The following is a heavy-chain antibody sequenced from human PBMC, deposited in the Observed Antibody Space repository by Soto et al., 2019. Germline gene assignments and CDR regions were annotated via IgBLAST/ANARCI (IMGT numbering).Heavy chain of an antibody. D-gene: IGHD2-15*01. CDR3: AKYSGYFDP. Sequence: SETLSLTCTVSGGSISNYYWSWIRQPPGKGLEWIGYIYYTGSPNYNPSLKSRVTMSVDTAKRQFSLKLSSVTAADTAVYYCAKYSGYFDPWGQGTPVTVSS. CDR2: IYYTGSP. V-gene: IGHV4-59*01. CDR1: GGSISNYY. J-gene: IGHJ5*02.